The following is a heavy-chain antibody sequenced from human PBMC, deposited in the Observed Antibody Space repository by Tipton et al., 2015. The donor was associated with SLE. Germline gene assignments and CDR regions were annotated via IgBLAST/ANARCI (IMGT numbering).Heavy chain of an antibody. V-gene: IGHV4-39*07. J-gene: IGHJ2*01. Sequence: TLSLTCTVSNGSITSLYDYWGWVRQPPGKGLEWLGSVFYGGRYYYNASLRSRVTISVDTVKTQVSLKLSSVTDVDTAVYYCARTAGRSVKLWYFDLWGRGTLVTVSS. CDR2: VFYGGRY. D-gene: IGHD5-18*01. CDR3: ARTAGRSVKLWYFDL. CDR1: NGSITSLYDY.